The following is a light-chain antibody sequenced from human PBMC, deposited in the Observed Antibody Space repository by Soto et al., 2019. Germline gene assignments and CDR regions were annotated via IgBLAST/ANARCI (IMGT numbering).Light chain of an antibody. Sequence: DIVMTQSPDSVAVSQGERAIINCKSSQSVLYSSNNKNYLAWYQQKPGKAPKLLIYKASTLKSGVPSRFSGSGSGTEFTLTISSLQPDDFATYYCQHYNSYSEAFGQRSKVDVK. CDR2: KAS. CDR1: QSVLYSSNNKNY. CDR3: QHYNSYSEA. V-gene: IGKV4-1*01. J-gene: IGKJ1*01.